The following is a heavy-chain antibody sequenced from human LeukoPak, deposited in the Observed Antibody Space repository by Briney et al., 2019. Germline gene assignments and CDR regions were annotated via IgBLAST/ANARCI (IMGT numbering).Heavy chain of an antibody. CDR2: IRYDGSNK. CDR3: AKDQGVTINYFDY. D-gene: IGHD4-11*01. Sequence: PGGSLRLSCAASGFTFSSYGMHWVRQAPGKGLEWVAFIRYDGSNKYYADSVKGRFTISRDNSKNTLYLQMNSLRAEDTAVYYCAKDQGVTINYFDYWGQGTLVTVSS. CDR1: GFTFSSYG. V-gene: IGHV3-30*02. J-gene: IGHJ4*02.